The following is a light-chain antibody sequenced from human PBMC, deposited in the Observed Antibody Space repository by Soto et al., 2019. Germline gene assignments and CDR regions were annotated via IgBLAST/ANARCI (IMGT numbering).Light chain of an antibody. V-gene: IGKV3-11*01. CDR1: QSVSSY. CDR3: QQRSNWTLT. Sequence: EIVLTQSPATPSFSPRERAPLSCRASQSVSSYLAWYQQKPGQAPRLLIYDASNTATGIPARFSGSGSGTDFTLTISSLEPEDFAVYYCQQRSNWTLTFGGGTRLEIK. J-gene: IGKJ5*01. CDR2: DAS.